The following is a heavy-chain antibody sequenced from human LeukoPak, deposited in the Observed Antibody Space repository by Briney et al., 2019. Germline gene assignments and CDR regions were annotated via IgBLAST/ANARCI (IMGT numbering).Heavy chain of an antibody. V-gene: IGHV3-9*01. Sequence: GRSLRLSCAASGFTFDDYAMHWVRQAPGKGLEWVPGISWNSGSIGYADSVKGRFTISRDNAKNSLYLQMNSLRAEDTALYYCAKDFSPGSSSYFDYWGQGTLVTVSS. D-gene: IGHD6-6*01. CDR3: AKDFSPGSSSYFDY. J-gene: IGHJ4*02. CDR1: GFTFDDYA. CDR2: ISWNSGSI.